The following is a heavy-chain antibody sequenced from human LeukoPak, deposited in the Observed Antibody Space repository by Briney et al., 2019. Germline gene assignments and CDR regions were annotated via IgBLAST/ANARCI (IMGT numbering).Heavy chain of an antibody. CDR3: ARNTPLLWFGELFPDPGDGDFDY. CDR2: ISAYNGNT. Sequence: ASVKVSCKASGYTFTSYGISWVRQAPGQGLEWMGWISAYNGNTNYAQKLQGRVIMTTDTSTSTAYMELRSLRSDDTAVYYCARNTPLLWFGELFPDPGDGDFDYWGQGTLVTVSS. V-gene: IGHV1-18*01. CDR1: GYTFTSYG. D-gene: IGHD3-10*01. J-gene: IGHJ4*02.